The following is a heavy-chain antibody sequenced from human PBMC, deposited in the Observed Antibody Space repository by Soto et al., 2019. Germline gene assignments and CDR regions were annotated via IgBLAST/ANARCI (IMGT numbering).Heavy chain of an antibody. V-gene: IGHV3-7*04. D-gene: IGHD2-2*01. CDR3: VGDHWGPAHF. Sequence: EMQLVESGGGLVQPGGSLRLSCVASGFTFRPFWMSWVRQAPGKGLEWVANMDGRGNEIYYVDSVRGRFTISRDNARNSLYLQMSSLRVEDTGVYYCVGDHWGPAHFRGQGTLVTVSS. CDR2: MDGRGNEI. CDR1: GFTFRPFW. J-gene: IGHJ4*02.